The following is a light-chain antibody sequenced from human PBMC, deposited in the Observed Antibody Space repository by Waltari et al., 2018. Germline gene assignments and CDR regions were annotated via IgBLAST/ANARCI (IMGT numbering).Light chain of an antibody. J-gene: IGKJ1*01. CDR1: QTIRRS. V-gene: IGKV1-5*03. CDR3: QQCDSYSRT. CDR2: KAS. Sequence: DIQMTQSPSSLSASVGDRVNITCRASQTIRRSLNWYRQNAGKAPHLLIQKASILESGVPSRFSGSGSETEFTLTINSLQPDDFATYYCQQCDSYSRTFGQGTRVEVK.